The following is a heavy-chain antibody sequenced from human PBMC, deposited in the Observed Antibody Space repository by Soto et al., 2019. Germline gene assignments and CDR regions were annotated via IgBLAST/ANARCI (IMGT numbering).Heavy chain of an antibody. D-gene: IGHD3-9*01. Sequence: ASVKVSCEASGYRFTSYAMHWVRQAPGQRLEWMGWINAGNGNTKYSQKFQGRVTITRDTSASTAYMELSSLRSEDTAVYYCARDRLDYDILTGYCCWFDPWGQGTLVTVSS. V-gene: IGHV1-3*01. CDR1: GYRFTSYA. CDR2: INAGNGNT. CDR3: ARDRLDYDILTGYCCWFDP. J-gene: IGHJ5*02.